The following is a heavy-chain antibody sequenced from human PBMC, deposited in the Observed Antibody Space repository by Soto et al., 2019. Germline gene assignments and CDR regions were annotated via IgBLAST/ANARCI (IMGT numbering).Heavy chain of an antibody. CDR3: GRGYMGSGSYYVRYFDF. Sequence: GASVKVSCKASGFTFTNHWTQWVRQAPGQGLEWMGVINPSGDKTSYARRFQGRLTLTTDTSTSTVYMELSSLTSEDTAVYYCGRGYMGSGSYYVRYFDFWGQGALVTVS. CDR1: GFTFTNHW. CDR2: INPSGDKT. D-gene: IGHD1-26*01. J-gene: IGHJ4*02. V-gene: IGHV1-46*03.